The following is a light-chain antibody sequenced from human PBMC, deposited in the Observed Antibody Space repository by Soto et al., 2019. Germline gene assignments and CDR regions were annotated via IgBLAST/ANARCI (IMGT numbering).Light chain of an antibody. CDR1: QSVSSSY. CDR2: GAS. J-gene: IGKJ5*01. Sequence: IVLTQSACTLSLSPGERATLSCRASQSVSSSYLAWYQQKPSHAPRLLIYGASSRATGIPDRFGGSGSGTDFTLTISRLEPEDFAVYYCQQRSNWPPITFGQGTRLEIK. V-gene: IGKV3D-20*02. CDR3: QQRSNWPPIT.